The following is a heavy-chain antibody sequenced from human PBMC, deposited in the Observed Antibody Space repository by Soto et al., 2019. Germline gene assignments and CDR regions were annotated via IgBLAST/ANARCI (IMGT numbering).Heavy chain of an antibody. V-gene: IGHV3-23*01. CDR1: GFTLRRYA. J-gene: IGHJ4*02. CDR2: ISGSGGST. Sequence: GGSQSRHYAASGFTLRRYAMSRVRHAPGKGLAWVSSISGSGGSTYYADSVKGRFTISRDNSKNTLYLQMNSLRAEDTAVYYCAKTYYYDSSGYYFEDYFDYWGQGTLVTVSS. CDR3: AKTYYYDSSGYYFEDYFDY. D-gene: IGHD3-22*01.